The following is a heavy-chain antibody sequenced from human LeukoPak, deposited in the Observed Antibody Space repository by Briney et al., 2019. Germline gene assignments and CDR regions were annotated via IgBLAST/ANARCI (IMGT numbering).Heavy chain of an antibody. D-gene: IGHD2-15*01. J-gene: IGHJ3*02. Sequence: GASVKVSCKASGYTFTSYGISWVRQAPGQGLEWMGWISAYNGNTNYAQKLQGRVTMTTDTSTSTAYMELRSLRSDDTAVYYCARGPPRRSGLPNAFDIWGQGTMVTVSS. CDR1: GYTFTSYG. CDR3: ARGPPRRSGLPNAFDI. CDR2: ISAYNGNT. V-gene: IGHV1-18*01.